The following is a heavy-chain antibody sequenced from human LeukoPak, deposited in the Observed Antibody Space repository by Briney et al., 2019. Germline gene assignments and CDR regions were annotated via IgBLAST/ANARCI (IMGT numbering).Heavy chain of an antibody. Sequence: GGSLRLSCAASGFTFSNYAMSWVRQAPGKGLEWVSTINDRGIATYYADSVKGRFTISRDNCKNTLSLQVSSLRAEDTAIYYCAKGLKTAVGPYKGYHYYMDVWGKGTTVTVSS. J-gene: IGHJ6*03. V-gene: IGHV3-23*01. CDR3: AKGLKTAVGPYKGYHYYMDV. CDR2: INDRGIAT. D-gene: IGHD5-18*01. CDR1: GFTFSNYA.